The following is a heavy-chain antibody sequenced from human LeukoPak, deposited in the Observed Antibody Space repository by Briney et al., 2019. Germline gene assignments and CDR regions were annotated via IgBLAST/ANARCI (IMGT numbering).Heavy chain of an antibody. D-gene: IGHD3-22*01. Sequence: ASVKVSCKASGYTFTSYAMHWVRQAPGQRLEWMGWINAGNGNTKYSQEFQGRVTITRDTPASTAYMELSSLRSEDMAVYYCARERRYYDSSGYYYVSFGFDYWGQGTLVTASS. V-gene: IGHV1-3*03. CDR1: GYTFTSYA. J-gene: IGHJ4*02. CDR2: INAGNGNT. CDR3: ARERRYYDSSGYYYVSFGFDY.